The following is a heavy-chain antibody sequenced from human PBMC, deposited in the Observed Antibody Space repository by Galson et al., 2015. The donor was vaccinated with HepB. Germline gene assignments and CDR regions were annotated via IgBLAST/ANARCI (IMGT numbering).Heavy chain of an antibody. CDR1: GFTFSSYS. CDR3: ARRAVVPAAVYYYYYMDV. J-gene: IGHJ6*03. CDR2: ISSSSSTI. V-gene: IGHV3-48*01. Sequence: SLRLSCAASGFTFSSYSMNWVRQAPGKGLEWVSYISSSSSTIYYADSVKGRFTISRDNAKNSLYLQMNSLRAEDTAVYYCARRAVVPAAVYYYYYMDVWGKGTTVTVSS. D-gene: IGHD2-2*01.